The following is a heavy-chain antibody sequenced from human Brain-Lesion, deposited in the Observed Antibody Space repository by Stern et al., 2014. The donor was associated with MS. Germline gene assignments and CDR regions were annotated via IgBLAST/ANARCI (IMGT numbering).Heavy chain of an antibody. J-gene: IGHJ6*02. CDR1: GGSISSGGYY. CDR2: IFNSGST. D-gene: IGHD2-2*01. Sequence: QVQLVQSGPGLVKPSQTLSLSCTVSGGSISSGGYYWSWIRQPAGKGLEGIGRIFNSGSTSYKPPLKSPVTISIDTSKNQFSLRLNSMTAADTAVYYCARGRVVPGFQYYATDVWGQGTTVIVSS. CDR3: ARGRVVPGFQYYATDV. V-gene: IGHV4-61*02.